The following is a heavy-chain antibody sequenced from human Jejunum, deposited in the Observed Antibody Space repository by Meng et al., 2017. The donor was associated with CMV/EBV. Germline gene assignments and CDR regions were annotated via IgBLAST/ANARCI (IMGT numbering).Heavy chain of an antibody. V-gene: IGHV1-18*01. D-gene: IGHD3-22*01. Sequence: YTVSSYGVSWVRPAPGHGLEWMGWISAYSGSTRYAEKSQGRVTMTTDKSTDTVYVELGSLRSDDAAVYYCARDGNRYYYESSGYGIDYWGQGTLVTVSS. CDR1: YTVSSYG. J-gene: IGHJ4*02. CDR3: ARDGNRYYYESSGYGIDY. CDR2: ISAYSGST.